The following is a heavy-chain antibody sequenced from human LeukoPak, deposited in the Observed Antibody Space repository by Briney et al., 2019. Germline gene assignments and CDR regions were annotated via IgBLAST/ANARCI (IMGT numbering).Heavy chain of an antibody. D-gene: IGHD3-22*01. J-gene: IGHJ3*02. CDR2: IYHDGST. CDR3: ARVGAYYYDSSLDWAFDI. CDR1: GGSISSNNW. V-gene: IGHV4-4*02. Sequence: SETLSLTCAVSGGSISSNNWWIWVRQSPEKGLEWIGEIYHDGSTNYNPSLKSRVTISMDKSKNQLSLKLNFVTAADTAVYYCARVGAYYYDSSLDWAFDIWGQGTMVTVSS.